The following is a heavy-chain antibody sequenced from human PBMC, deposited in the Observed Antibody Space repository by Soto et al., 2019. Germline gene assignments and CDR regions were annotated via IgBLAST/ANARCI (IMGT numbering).Heavy chain of an antibody. CDR1: GGTFSNFA. V-gene: IGHV1-69*01. J-gene: IGHJ3*02. CDR3: AASGRDGVGYDYKDTEGLEI. Sequence: QVQLVQSGPEVKKPGSSVKVSCEASGGTFSNFAVNWVRQAPGQGLEWVGGIIPLFNVAKYAQKFEGRVTIVADESTSTGDMDLSTLSSEDKALYYGAASGRDGVGYDYKDTEGLEIWGQGTMVTVSS. D-gene: IGHD4-4*01. CDR2: IIPLFNVA.